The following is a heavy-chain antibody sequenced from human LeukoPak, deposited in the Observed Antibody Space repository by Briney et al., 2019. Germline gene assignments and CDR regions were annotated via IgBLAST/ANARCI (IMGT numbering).Heavy chain of an antibody. CDR2: ISYDGSNK. V-gene: IGHV3-30*18. J-gene: IGHJ4*02. CDR1: GFTFSSYG. Sequence: GGSLRLSCAASGFTFSSYGMHWVRQAPGKGLEWVAVISYDGSNKYYADSVKGRFTISRDNSRNTLYLQMNSLRAEDTAVYYCAKGSVVVAALDYWGQGTLVTVPS. CDR3: AKGSVVVAALDY. D-gene: IGHD2-15*01.